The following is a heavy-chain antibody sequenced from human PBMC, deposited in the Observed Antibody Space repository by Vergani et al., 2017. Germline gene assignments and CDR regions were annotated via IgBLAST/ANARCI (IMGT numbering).Heavy chain of an antibody. J-gene: IGHJ5*02. CDR2: IIPIFGTA. CDR3: ARGDDDCGSRWYRGARNWFDP. V-gene: IGHV1-69*01. Sequence: QVQLVQSGAEVKKPGSSVKVSCKASGGTFSSYAISWVRQAPGQGLEWMGGIIPIFGTANYAQKFQGRVTITADESTSTAYMELSSLRSEDTAVYYCARGDDDCGSRWYRGARNWFDPWGQGTLVTVSS. D-gene: IGHD6-13*01. CDR1: GGTFSSYA.